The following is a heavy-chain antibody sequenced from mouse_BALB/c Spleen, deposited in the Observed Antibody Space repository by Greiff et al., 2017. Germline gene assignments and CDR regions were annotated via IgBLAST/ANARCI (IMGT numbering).Heavy chain of an antibody. CDR2: ISSGGSYT. J-gene: IGHJ1*01. Sequence: EVMLVESGGDLVKPGGSLKLSCAASGFTFSSYGMSWVRQTPDKRLEWVATISSGGSYTYYPDSVKGRFTISRDNAKNTLYLQMSRLKSEDTAMYYCARGGNYGNYDRYFDVWGAGTTVTVSS. D-gene: IGHD2-1*01. CDR1: GFTFSSYG. V-gene: IGHV5-6*01. CDR3: ARGGNYGNYDRYFDV.